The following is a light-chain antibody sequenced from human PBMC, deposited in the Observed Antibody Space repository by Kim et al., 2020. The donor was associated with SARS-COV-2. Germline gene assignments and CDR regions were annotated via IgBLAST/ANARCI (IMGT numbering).Light chain of an antibody. CDR2: LGS. V-gene: IGKV2-28*01. J-gene: IGKJ3*01. CDR3: MQALQTPIT. CDR1: QSLLHSNGYNY. Sequence: DIVMTQSPLSLPVTPGEPASISCRSSQSLLHSNGYNYLDWYLQKPGQSPQLLIYLGSNRASGVPDRFSGSGSGTDFTLKSSRVEAEDVGVYYCMQALQTPITLGPGTKVDIK.